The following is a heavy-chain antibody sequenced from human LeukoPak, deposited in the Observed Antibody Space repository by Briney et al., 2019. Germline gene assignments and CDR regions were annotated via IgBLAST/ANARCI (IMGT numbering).Heavy chain of an antibody. CDR2: INHSGST. CDR1: GGSFSGYY. J-gene: IGHJ5*02. Sequence: SETLSLTCAVYGGSFSGYYWSWLRQPPGKGLEWIGEINHSGSTNYNPSLKSRVTISVDTSKNQFSLKLSSVTAADTAVYYCARDGHAKTSMVRGPRRGRFDPWGQGTLVTVSS. V-gene: IGHV4-34*01. D-gene: IGHD3-10*01. CDR3: ARDGHAKTSMVRGPRRGRFDP.